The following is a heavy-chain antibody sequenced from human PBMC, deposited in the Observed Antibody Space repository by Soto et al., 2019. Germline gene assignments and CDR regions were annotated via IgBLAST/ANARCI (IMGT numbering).Heavy chain of an antibody. CDR3: ARDQWAYYYDSSGYYWTRPDAFDI. Sequence: GGSLRLSCAASGFTFSGYAIIWVRQAPGKGLEWGSTISGGGDGTYYADSVKGRFTISRDNAKNSLYLQMNSLRDEDTAVYYCARDQWAYYYDSSGYYWTRPDAFDIWGQGTMVTVSS. CDR2: ISGGGDGT. J-gene: IGHJ3*02. V-gene: IGHV3-23*01. D-gene: IGHD3-22*01. CDR1: GFTFSGYA.